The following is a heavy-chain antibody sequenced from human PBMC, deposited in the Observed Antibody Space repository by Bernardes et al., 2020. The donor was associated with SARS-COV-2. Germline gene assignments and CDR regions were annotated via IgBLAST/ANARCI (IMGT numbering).Heavy chain of an antibody. V-gene: IGHV1-18*04. CDR2: ISAYNGNT. D-gene: IGHD1-1*01. CDR1: GYTFTSYV. J-gene: IGHJ6*02. Sequence: ASVKVSCKASGYTFTSYVIAWVRQAPGQGLEWMGWISAYNGNTNYAEKVQGRVTMTTETVRRTAYMELRSLRSDDTAVYYCARAELGTIRSSYYYGLDVWGQGTTVTVSS. CDR3: ARAELGTIRSSYYYGLDV.